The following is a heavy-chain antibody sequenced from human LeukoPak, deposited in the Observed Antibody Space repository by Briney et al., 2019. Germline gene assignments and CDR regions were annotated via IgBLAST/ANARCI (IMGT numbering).Heavy chain of an antibody. CDR3: ARADGSGSYGS. CDR1: GFTFSSYA. V-gene: IGHV3-64*01. Sequence: GSLRLSCAASGFTFSSYAMHWVRQAPGKGLGYVSAISSNGGSTYYANSVKGRFTISRDNSKNTLYLQMGSLRAEDMAVYYCARADGSGSYGSWGQGTLVTVSS. CDR2: ISSNGGST. D-gene: IGHD3-10*01. J-gene: IGHJ4*02.